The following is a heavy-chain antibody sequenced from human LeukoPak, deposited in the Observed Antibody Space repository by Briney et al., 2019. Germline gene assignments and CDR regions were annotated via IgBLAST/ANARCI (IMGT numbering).Heavy chain of an antibody. D-gene: IGHD3-22*01. Sequence: PGRSLRLSCAASGFTFRSYWMHWVRQAPGKGLVWVSRINSDGSSTSYADSVKGRFTISRDNAKKTLYLQMNSLRAEDTAVYYCASPVYSSGYFWGQGTLVTVSS. CDR3: ASPVYSSGYF. CDR2: INSDGSST. V-gene: IGHV3-74*01. CDR1: GFTFRSYW. J-gene: IGHJ4*02.